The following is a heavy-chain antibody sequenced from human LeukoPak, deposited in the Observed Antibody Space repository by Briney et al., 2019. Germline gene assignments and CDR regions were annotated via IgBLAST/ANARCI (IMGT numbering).Heavy chain of an antibody. CDR1: GGSFSGYY. D-gene: IGHD3-10*01. J-gene: IGHJ5*02. CDR3: AREWGSYYYGSGSYPYNWFDP. V-gene: IGHV4-34*01. CDR2: INHSGST. Sequence: SETLSLTCAVYGGSFSGYYWSWIRQPPGKGLEWIGEINHSGSTNYNPSLKSRVTISVDTSKNQFSLKLSSVTAADTAVYYCAREWGSYYYGSGSYPYNWFDPWGQGTLVTVSS.